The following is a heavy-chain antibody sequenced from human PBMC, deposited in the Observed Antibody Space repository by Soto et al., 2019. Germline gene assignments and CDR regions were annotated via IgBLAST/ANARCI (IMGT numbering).Heavy chain of an antibody. CDR2: IIPIFGTA. CDR3: ARAGRLRDGYNAFDY. Sequence: QVQLVQSGAEVEKPGSSVKVSCKASGGTFSSYAISWVRQAPGQGLEWMGGIIPIFGTANYGQKFQGRVPISADESTSTAYMELSSLRSEDTAVYYCARAGRLRDGYNAFDYWGQGTLVTVSS. CDR1: GGTFSSYA. V-gene: IGHV1-69*01. J-gene: IGHJ4*02. D-gene: IGHD5-12*01.